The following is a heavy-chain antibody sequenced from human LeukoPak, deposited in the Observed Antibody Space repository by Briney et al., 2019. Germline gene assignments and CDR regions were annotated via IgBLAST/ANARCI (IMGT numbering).Heavy chain of an antibody. D-gene: IGHD3-9*01. CDR3: ARENYDILTGYHYGMDV. Sequence: GGSLRLSCAASGFTFSSYAMSWVRQAPGKGLEWVGRIKSKTDGGTTDYAAPVKGRFTISRDNSKNTLYLQMGSLRAEDMAVYYCARENYDILTGYHYGMDVWGQGTTVTVSS. V-gene: IGHV3-15*01. CDR2: IKSKTDGGTT. CDR1: GFTFSSYA. J-gene: IGHJ6*02.